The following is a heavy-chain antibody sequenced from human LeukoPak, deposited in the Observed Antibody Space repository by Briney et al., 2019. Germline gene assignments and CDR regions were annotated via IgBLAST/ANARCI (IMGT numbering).Heavy chain of an antibody. D-gene: IGHD3-10*01. CDR1: GYTFTSYY. CDR3: ARAYGSGSYTLLFFDY. CDR2: INPSGGST. V-gene: IGHV1-46*01. J-gene: IGHJ4*02. Sequence: ASVKVSCKASGYTFTSYYMHWVRQAPGQGLEWMGIINPSGGSTSCAQKFQGRVTMTRDTSTSTVYMELSSLRSEDTAVYYCARAYGSGSYTLLFFDYWGQGTLVTVSS.